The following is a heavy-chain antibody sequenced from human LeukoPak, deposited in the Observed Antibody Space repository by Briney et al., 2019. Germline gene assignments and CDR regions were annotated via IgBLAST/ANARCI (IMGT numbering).Heavy chain of an antibody. CDR3: AKVTPYYDILTGPFDY. CDR1: GFTFSSYA. J-gene: IGHJ4*02. V-gene: IGHV3-23*01. CDR2: ISGSGGST. Sequence: GGSLRLSCAASGFTFSSYAMSWVRQAPGKGLEWVSAISGSGGSTYYADSVKGRFTISRDNSKNTLYLQMNSLRAEDTAVYYCAKVTPYYDILTGPFDYWGQGTLVTVSS. D-gene: IGHD3-9*01.